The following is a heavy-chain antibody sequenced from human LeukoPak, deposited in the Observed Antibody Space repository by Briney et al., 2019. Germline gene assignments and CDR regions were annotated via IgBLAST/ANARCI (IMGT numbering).Heavy chain of an antibody. CDR2: IYYSGST. Sequence: SETLSLTCTVSGGSISGDHWNWIRQPPGKGLEWIGYIYYSGSTNYNPSLKSRVTISIDTSKNQFSLKLTSVTAADTAVYYCARAAYGGDSNVYFDYWGQGTLVTVSS. V-gene: IGHV4-59*08. J-gene: IGHJ4*02. D-gene: IGHD4-23*01. CDR3: ARAAYGGDSNVYFDY. CDR1: GGSISGDH.